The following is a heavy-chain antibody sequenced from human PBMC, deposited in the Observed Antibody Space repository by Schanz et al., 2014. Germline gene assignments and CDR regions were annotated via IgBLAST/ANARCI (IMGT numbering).Heavy chain of an antibody. CDR3: AKDHFGHYDSSGCSDCYYYGMDV. CDR2: ISYDGRNK. J-gene: IGHJ6*02. D-gene: IGHD3-22*01. V-gene: IGHV3-30*18. Sequence: VQLVESEGGLIQPGGSLRLSCAGSGFSFSGFGMHWVRQAPGKGLEWVAVISYDGRNKYFADSVKGRFTISRDNSKNTLFLQVNSLRAEDTAVYYCAKDHFGHYDSSGCSDCYYYGMDVWGQGTTVTVSS. CDR1: GFSFSGFG.